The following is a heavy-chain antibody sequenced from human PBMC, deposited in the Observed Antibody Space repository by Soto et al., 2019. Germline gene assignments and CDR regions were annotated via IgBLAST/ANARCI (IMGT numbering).Heavy chain of an antibody. CDR2: IYYSGST. D-gene: IGHD3-3*01. Sequence: PSETLSLTCTVSGGSISSYYWSWIRQPPGKGLEWIGYIYYSGSTNYNPSLKSRVTISVDTSKNQFSLKLSSVTAADTAVYYCARQGLLRFLNWGQGTLVTVSS. CDR1: GGSISSYY. J-gene: IGHJ4*02. CDR3: ARQGLLRFLN. V-gene: IGHV4-59*08.